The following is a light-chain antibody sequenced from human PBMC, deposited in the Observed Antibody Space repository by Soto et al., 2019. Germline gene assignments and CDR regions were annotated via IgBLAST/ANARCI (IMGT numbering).Light chain of an antibody. V-gene: IGLV2-14*01. CDR2: EVS. J-gene: IGLJ2*01. CDR1: SSDVGNYNY. CDR3: SSYTSSSTLVV. Sequence: QSALTQPASVSGSPGQSITISCTGTSSDVGNYNYVSWYQQHPGKATKLMIYEVSNRPSGVSNRFSGSKSGNTASLTISGLQAEDEADYYCSSYTSSSTLVVFGGGTKLTVL.